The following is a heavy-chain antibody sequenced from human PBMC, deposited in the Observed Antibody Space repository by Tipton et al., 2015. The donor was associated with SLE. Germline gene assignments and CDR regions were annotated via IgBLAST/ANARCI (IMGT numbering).Heavy chain of an antibody. CDR3: TRPQCTSISCYFFFDP. V-gene: IGHV3-49*03. CDR1: GFIFSDYA. CDR2: VRSKAYGGTT. Sequence: SLRLSCSGSGFIFSDYAVSWFRQAPGGGLEWIALVRSKAYGGTTEYAASVKGRFTISRDDSRNIAYLQMSSLKTEDTALYYCTRPQCTSISCYFFFDPWGQGTLVTVSS. D-gene: IGHD2-2*01. J-gene: IGHJ5*02.